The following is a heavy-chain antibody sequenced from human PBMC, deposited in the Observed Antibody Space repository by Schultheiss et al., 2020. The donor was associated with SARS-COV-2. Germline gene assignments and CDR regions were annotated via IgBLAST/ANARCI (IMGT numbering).Heavy chain of an antibody. CDR2: IYYSGST. J-gene: IGHJ4*02. CDR1: GGSISSGGYY. Sequence: SETLSLTCTVSGGSISSGGYYWSWIRQHPGKGLEWIGYIYYSGSTYYNPSLKSRVTISVDTSKNQFSLKLSSVTAADTAVYYCARGNSGYDFDYWGQGTLVTVSS. CDR3: ARGNSGYDFDY. V-gene: IGHV4-31*03. D-gene: IGHD5-12*01.